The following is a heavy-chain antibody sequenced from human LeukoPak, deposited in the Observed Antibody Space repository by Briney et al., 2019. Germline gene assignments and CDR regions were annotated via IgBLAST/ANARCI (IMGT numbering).Heavy chain of an antibody. D-gene: IGHD5-12*01. J-gene: IGHJ4*02. Sequence: SETLSLTCAVSGGSISSGGYFWSWIRQHPQKGLEWIGYINYRGSTYNNPSLESRITISVDTSKNQFSLKLSSVTAADMAVYYCARTSGYDYFDYWGQGTLVTVSS. V-gene: IGHV4-31*11. CDR3: ARTSGYDYFDY. CDR1: GGSISSGGYF. CDR2: INYRGST.